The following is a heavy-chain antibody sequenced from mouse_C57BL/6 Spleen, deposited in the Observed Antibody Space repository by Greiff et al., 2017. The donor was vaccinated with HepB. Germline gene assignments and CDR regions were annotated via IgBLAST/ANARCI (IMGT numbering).Heavy chain of an antibody. CDR2: IYPGDGDT. D-gene: IGHD4-1*01. J-gene: IGHJ2*01. Sequence: QVQLQQSGPELVKPGASVKISCKASGYAFSSSWMNWVKQRPGKGLEWIGRIYPGDGDTNYNGKFKGKATLTADKSSSTAYMQLSILTSEDSAVYFCAISGLGRNYFDYWGQGTTLTVSS. CDR3: AISGLGRNYFDY. CDR1: GYAFSSSW. V-gene: IGHV1-82*01.